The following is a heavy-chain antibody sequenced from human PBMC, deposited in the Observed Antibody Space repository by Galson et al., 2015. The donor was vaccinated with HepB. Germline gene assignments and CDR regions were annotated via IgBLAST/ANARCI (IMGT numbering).Heavy chain of an antibody. CDR2: ISSNGGST. D-gene: IGHD3-10*01. V-gene: IGHV3-64D*06. CDR3: VKGLITMVRADP. Sequence: SLRLSCAASGFTFSSYAMHWVRQAPGKGLEYVSAISSNGGSTYYADSVKGRFTISRDNSKNTLYLQMSSLRAEDTAVYYCVKGLITMVRADPWGQGTLATVSS. J-gene: IGHJ5*02. CDR1: GFTFSSYA.